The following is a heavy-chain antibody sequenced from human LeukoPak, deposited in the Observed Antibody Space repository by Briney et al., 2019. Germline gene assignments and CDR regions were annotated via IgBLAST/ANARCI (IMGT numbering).Heavy chain of an antibody. J-gene: IGHJ6*03. D-gene: IGHD2-15*01. Sequence: ASVKVSCKASGGTFSSYAISWVRQAPGQGLEWMGGIIPIFGTANYAQKFQGRVTITADKSTSTAYMDLSRLKSDDTAVYYCARGVVASTFYYYMDVWGKGTTVTVSS. CDR3: ARGVVASTFYYYMDV. CDR1: GGTFSSYA. CDR2: IIPIFGTA. V-gene: IGHV1-69*06.